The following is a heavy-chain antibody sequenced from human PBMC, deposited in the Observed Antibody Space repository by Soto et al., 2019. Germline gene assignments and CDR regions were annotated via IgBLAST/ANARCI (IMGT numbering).Heavy chain of an antibody. CDR2: IDWYDDK. J-gene: IGHJ6*02. CDR3: ARLRYRSSWSSGVDV. CDR1: GFSLSTSGMC. Sequence: SGPTLVNPTQTLTLTCTFSGFSLSTSGMCVRWIRQPPGKALEWLALIDWYDDKYYSTSLKTRLTISKDSSKNQVVLTMTNIDPVAPATYHCARLRYRSSWSSGVDVWGQGTTVTVSS. V-gene: IGHV2-70*01. D-gene: IGHD6-13*01.